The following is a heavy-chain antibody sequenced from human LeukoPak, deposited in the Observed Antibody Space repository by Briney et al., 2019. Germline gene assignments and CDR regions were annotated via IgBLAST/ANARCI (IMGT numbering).Heavy chain of an antibody. V-gene: IGHV3-30*02. CDR3: AKLRQGAFDI. D-gene: IGHD4-17*01. J-gene: IGHJ3*02. CDR1: GFTFSNYG. Sequence: GGSLRLSCAASGFTFSNYGMSWVRQAPGKGLEWVAFIRYDGSIKYYADSVKGRFTISRDNSKNTLYLQMNSLRAEDTAVYYCAKLRQGAFDIWGQGTMVTVSS. CDR2: IRYDGSIK.